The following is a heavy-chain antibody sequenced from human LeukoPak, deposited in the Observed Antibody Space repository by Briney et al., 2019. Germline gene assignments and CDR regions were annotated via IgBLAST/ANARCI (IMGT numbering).Heavy chain of an antibody. D-gene: IGHD4-23*01. CDR1: GGSFSGYY. CDR3: ARSAVAIYYYYYYMDV. J-gene: IGHJ6*03. Sequence: PSETLSLTCAVYGGSFSGYYWSWIRQPPGKGLVWSGEINHSGSTNYNPSLKSRVTISVDTSKNQFSLKLSSVTAADMAVYYCARSAVAIYYYYYYMDVWGKGTTVTVSS. V-gene: IGHV4-34*01. CDR2: INHSGST.